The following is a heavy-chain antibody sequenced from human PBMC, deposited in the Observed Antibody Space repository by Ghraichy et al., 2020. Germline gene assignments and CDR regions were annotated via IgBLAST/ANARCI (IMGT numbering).Heavy chain of an antibody. J-gene: IGHJ4*02. D-gene: IGHD3-10*01. CDR2: INHSGST. Sequence: GSLRLSCAVYGGSFSGYYWSWIRQPPGKGLEWIGEINHSGSTNYNPSLKSRVTISVDTSKNQCSLKLSSVTAADTAVYYCARFRAGPMVRGAKGDYWGQGTLVTVSS. CDR1: GGSFSGYY. CDR3: ARFRAGPMVRGAKGDY. V-gene: IGHV4-34*01.